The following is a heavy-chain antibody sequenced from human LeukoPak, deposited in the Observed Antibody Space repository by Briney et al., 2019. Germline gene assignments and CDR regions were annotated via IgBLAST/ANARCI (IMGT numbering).Heavy chain of an antibody. Sequence: TSETLSLTCTVSGGSISSYYWSWIRQPPGKGLEWIGYIYYSGSTNYNPSLKSRVTISVDTSKNQFSLKLNSVTAADTAVYYCARSRPSGSSSGRYNWFDPWGQGTLVTVSS. D-gene: IGHD6-25*01. CDR2: IYYSGST. CDR3: ARSRPSGSSSGRYNWFDP. CDR1: GGSISSYY. V-gene: IGHV4-59*12. J-gene: IGHJ5*02.